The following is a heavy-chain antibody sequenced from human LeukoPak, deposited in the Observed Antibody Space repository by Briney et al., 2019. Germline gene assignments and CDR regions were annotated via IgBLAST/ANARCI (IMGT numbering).Heavy chain of an antibody. J-gene: IGHJ6*03. CDR2: ISSSSSYI. D-gene: IGHD3-10*01. CDR3: ARDNRHNSEKLPRYYGSGSYDTAYYYYYYMDV. Sequence: GDSLRLFYAASGFTFSSYSMNGVRQAPGKAVEEFASISSSSSYIYYADSVKGRLTIARDNAKTSLYLQMNSLRAEDTAVYYCARDNRHNSEKLPRYYGSGSYDTAYYYYYYMDVWGKGTTVTVSS. CDR1: GFTFSSYS. V-gene: IGHV3-21*01.